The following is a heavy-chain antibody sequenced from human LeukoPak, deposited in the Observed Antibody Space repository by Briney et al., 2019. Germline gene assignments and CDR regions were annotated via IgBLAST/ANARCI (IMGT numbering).Heavy chain of an antibody. Sequence: GGSLRLSCAASGFTFSSYSMNWVRQAPGRGLEWVSSISSSSSYIYYADSVKGRFTISRDNAKNSLYLQMNSLRAEDTTVYYCARDLTTVTGGGYWGQGTLVTVSS. CDR3: ARDLTTVTGGGY. CDR2: ISSSSSYI. CDR1: GFTFSSYS. J-gene: IGHJ4*02. V-gene: IGHV3-21*01. D-gene: IGHD4-11*01.